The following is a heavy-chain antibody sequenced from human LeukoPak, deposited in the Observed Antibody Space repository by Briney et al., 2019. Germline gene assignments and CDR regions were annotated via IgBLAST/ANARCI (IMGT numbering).Heavy chain of an antibody. CDR2: IRYDGSNK. D-gene: IGHD2/OR15-2a*01. J-gene: IGHJ6*03. CDR3: AKDFRCFRALSAYYMDV. Sequence: PGGSLRLSCAASGFTFSSYGMHWVRQAPGKGLEWVAFIRYDGSNKYYADSVKGRFTISRDNSKNTLFLQMNSLRAEDTAVYYCAKDFRCFRALSAYYMDVWGKGTTVTISS. CDR1: GFTFSSYG. V-gene: IGHV3-30*02.